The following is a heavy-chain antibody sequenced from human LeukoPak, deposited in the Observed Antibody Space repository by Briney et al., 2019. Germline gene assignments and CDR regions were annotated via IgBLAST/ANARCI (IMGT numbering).Heavy chain of an antibody. CDR1: GFTFSSYS. CDR2: INIGSGSI. CDR3: LRDHRWTFDY. J-gene: IGHJ4*02. V-gene: IGHV3-48*01. D-gene: IGHD1-1*01. Sequence: GGSLRLSCAASGFTFSSYSMNWVRQAPGKGLEWVSYINIGSGSIYYADSVTGRFTISRDSAKNSLYLQMNSLRAEDTAVYYCLRDHRWTFDYWGQGTLVTVSS.